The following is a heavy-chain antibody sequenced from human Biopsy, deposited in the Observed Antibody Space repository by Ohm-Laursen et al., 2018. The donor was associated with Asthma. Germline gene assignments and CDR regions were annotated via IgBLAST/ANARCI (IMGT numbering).Heavy chain of an antibody. CDR3: ARAIGTGDWYFDV. V-gene: IGHV4-4*03. CDR2: IYYSGST. D-gene: IGHD1-1*01. CDR1: GDSISSNSW. Sequence: PGTLSLTCAVSGDSISSNSWWTWVRQSPGRGLEWIGEIYYSGSTNYHPSLKGRVTISVAKSKNQFSLRLTSATAADTAVYYCARAIGTGDWYFDVWGRGTLVTVSS. J-gene: IGHJ2*01.